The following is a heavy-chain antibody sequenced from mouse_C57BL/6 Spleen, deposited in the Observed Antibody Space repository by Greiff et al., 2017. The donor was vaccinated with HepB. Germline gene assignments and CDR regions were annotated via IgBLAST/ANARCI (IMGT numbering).Heavy chain of an antibody. CDR1: GYTFTSYW. D-gene: IGHD2-3*01. Sequence: VQLQQPGAELVKPGASVKVSCKASGYTFTSYWMHWVKQRPGQGLEWIGRIHPSDSDTNYNQKFKGKATLTVDNSSSTAYMQLSSLTSEDSAVYYCALYDGYPYYYAMDYWGQGTSVTVSS. V-gene: IGHV1-74*01. J-gene: IGHJ4*01. CDR2: IHPSDSDT. CDR3: ALYDGYPYYYAMDY.